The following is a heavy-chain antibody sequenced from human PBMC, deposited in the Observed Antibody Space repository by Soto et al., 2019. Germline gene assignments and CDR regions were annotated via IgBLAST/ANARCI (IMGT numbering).Heavy chain of an antibody. CDR2: ISAYNGNT. J-gene: IGHJ3*02. Sequence: QVQLVQSGAEVKKPGASVKVSCKASGYTFTSYGISWVRQAPGQGLEWMGWISAYNGNTNYAQKLQGRLIMPTDTSTSTPYRELRSLRSDDKAVYYCAREMASGYDVPDAFDIWGQGTTVTLSS. V-gene: IGHV1-18*04. CDR1: GYTFTSYG. CDR3: AREMASGYDVPDAFDI. D-gene: IGHD5-12*01.